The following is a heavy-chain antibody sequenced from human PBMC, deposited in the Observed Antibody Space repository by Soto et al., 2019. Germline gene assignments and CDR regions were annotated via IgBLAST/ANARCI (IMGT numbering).Heavy chain of an antibody. CDR1: GGSISSSSCY. CDR2: IYYSGST. CDR3: ARDKPTVTTSFPFDY. V-gene: IGHV4-39*02. J-gene: IGHJ4*02. D-gene: IGHD4-17*01. Sequence: SETLSLTCTVSGGSISSSSCYWGWIRQPPGKGLEWIGSIYYSGSTYYNPSFKSRVTISVDTSKNQFSLKLISVTAADTAVYYCARDKPTVTTSFPFDYWGQGTLVTVSS.